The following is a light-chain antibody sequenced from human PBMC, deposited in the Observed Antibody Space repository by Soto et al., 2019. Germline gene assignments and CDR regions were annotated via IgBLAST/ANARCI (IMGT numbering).Light chain of an antibody. CDR2: GAS. V-gene: IGKV1-27*01. J-gene: IGKJ3*01. CDR1: QGISNY. Sequence: DIPMTQSPSSLSASVGDRVTITCRASQGISNYLAWYRQRPGKVPELLIYGASTLQSGVSSRFSGSGSGTEFTLTISSLPSEDFATYYCQKYGSAPFTFGPGTKVNF. CDR3: QKYGSAPFT.